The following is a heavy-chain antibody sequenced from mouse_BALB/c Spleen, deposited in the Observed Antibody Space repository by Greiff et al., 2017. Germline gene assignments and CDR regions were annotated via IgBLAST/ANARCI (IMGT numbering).Heavy chain of an antibody. Sequence: VQLQQSGAELVKPGASVKLSCTASGFNIKDTYMHWVKQRPEQGLEWIGRIDPANGNTKYDPKFQGKATITADTSSNTAYLQLSSLTSEDTAVYYCAYYYGSSYYFDVWGAGTTVTVSS. D-gene: IGHD1-1*01. CDR1: GFNIKDTY. CDR3: AYYYGSSYYFDV. V-gene: IGHV14-3*02. CDR2: IDPANGNT. J-gene: IGHJ1*01.